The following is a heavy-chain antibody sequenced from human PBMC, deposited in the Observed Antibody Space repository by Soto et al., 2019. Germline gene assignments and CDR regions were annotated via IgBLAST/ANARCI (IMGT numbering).Heavy chain of an antibody. V-gene: IGHV1-18*04. CDR3: ARLYCSSTSCYESRDV. J-gene: IGHJ6*02. CDR1: GYTFTSHG. Sequence: GAAVKVSCMATGYTFTSHGVSWVRQAPGQGLEWMGWISAYNGNTNYAQKLQGRVTMATDTSTGTAYRELRSLRSDDTAVYYCARLYCSSTSCYESRDVWGQGATVTVSS. CDR2: ISAYNGNT. D-gene: IGHD2-2*01.